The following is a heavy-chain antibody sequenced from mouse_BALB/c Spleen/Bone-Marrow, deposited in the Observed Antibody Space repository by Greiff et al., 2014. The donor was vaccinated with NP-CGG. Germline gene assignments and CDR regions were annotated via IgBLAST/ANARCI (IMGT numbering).Heavy chain of an antibody. CDR2: INSNGGCT. D-gene: IGHD2-1*01. V-gene: IGHV5-6-3*01. Sequence: DVMLVESGGGLVQPGGSLKLSCAASGFTFSSYGMSWVRQTPGKRLELVASINSNGGCTYYPDSVKGRFPISRDNAKNTQSLQMSSLKSEDTAMDYCARGNYGNYVDYFDYWGQGTTLTVSS. J-gene: IGHJ2*01. CDR1: GFTFSSYG. CDR3: ARGNYGNYVDYFDY.